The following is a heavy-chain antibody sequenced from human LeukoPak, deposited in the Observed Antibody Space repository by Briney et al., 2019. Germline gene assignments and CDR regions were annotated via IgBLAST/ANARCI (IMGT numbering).Heavy chain of an antibody. D-gene: IGHD2-21*02. CDR3: AKAYCGGDCYSGEMDY. V-gene: IGHV3-21*01. CDR1: GFSFSDYS. J-gene: IGHJ4*02. Sequence: PGGSLRLSCAASGFSFSDYSMNWVRQAPGKGLEWVSSITISSSIIYYADSVKGRFTISRDNAKNSLFLQMNSLRAEDTAVYYCAKAYCGGDCYSGEMDYWGQGTLVTVSS. CDR2: ITISSSII.